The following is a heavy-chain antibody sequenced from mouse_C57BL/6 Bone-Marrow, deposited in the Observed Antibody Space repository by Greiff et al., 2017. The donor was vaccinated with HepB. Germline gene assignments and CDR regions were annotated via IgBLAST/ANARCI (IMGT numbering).Heavy chain of an antibody. D-gene: IGHD2-3*01. CDR3: ARMSYDGYYVPMDY. J-gene: IGHJ4*01. CDR2: IHPNSGST. CDR1: GYTFTSYW. Sequence: VQLQQPGAELVKPGASVKLSCKASGYTFTSYWMHWVKQRPGQGLEWIGMIHPNSGSTNYNEKFKSKAKLTVDKSSSTAYMQLSSLTSEYSAVYYCARMSYDGYYVPMDYWGQGTSVTVSS. V-gene: IGHV1-64*01.